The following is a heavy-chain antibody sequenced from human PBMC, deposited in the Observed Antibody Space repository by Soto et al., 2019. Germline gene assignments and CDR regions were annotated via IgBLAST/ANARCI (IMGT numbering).Heavy chain of an antibody. D-gene: IGHD6-19*01. J-gene: IGHJ4*02. V-gene: IGHV3-23*01. CDR3: AKVAYSSGWYVLYYFDY. CDR1: GFTFSSYA. Sequence: PGGSLRLSCAASGFTFSSYAMSWVSQAPGKGLEWVSAISGSGGSTYYADSVKGRFTISRDNSENTLYLQMNSLRAEDTAVYYCAKVAYSSGWYVLYYFDYWGQGTLVTVSS. CDR2: ISGSGGST.